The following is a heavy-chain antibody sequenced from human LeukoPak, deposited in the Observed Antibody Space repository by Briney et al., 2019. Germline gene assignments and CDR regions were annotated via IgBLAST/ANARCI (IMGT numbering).Heavy chain of an antibody. D-gene: IGHD3-3*01. CDR3: ASYDFWSGYTYDH. CDR1: GGSISSGTYY. J-gene: IGHJ4*02. V-gene: IGHV4-39*01. Sequence: KPSETLSLTCTVSGGSISSGTYYWGWIRQPPGKGLEWIGSIYNSGSTYYSPSLKSRVTISVDTSKNQFSLKLSSVTAADTAVYYCASYDFWSGYTYDHWGQGTLVTVSS. CDR2: IYNSGST.